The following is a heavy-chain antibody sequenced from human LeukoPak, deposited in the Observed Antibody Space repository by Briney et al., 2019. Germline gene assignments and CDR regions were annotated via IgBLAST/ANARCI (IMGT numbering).Heavy chain of an antibody. V-gene: IGHV3-23*01. J-gene: IGHJ4*02. CDR2: ISGSGGST. CDR3: AKATDTAMVRIYFDY. D-gene: IGHD5-18*01. Sequence: GGSLRLSCAAYGFTFSSYAMSWVRQAPGKGLEWVSAISGSGGSTYYADSVKGRFTISRDNSKNTLYLQMNSLRAEDTAVYYCAKATDTAMVRIYFDYWGQGTLVTVSS. CDR1: GFTFSSYA.